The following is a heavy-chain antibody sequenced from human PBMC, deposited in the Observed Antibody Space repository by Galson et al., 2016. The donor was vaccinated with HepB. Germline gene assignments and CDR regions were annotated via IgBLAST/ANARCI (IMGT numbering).Heavy chain of an antibody. CDR3: VAGYSSSWTGVDY. J-gene: IGHJ4*02. CDR2: IYYRGST. Sequence: SETLSLTCSVYGASITNTNYYWGWIRQPPGKGLEWIGSIYYRGSTYYTPSLKSRVTKSVDTSKNQFSLKLSSVTAADTAVYYCVAGYSSSWTGVDYWGQGTLVTVSS. V-gene: IGHV4-39*01. CDR1: GASITNTNYY. D-gene: IGHD6-13*01.